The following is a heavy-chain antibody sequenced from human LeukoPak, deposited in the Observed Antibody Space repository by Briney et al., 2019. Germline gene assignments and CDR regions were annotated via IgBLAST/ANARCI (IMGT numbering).Heavy chain of an antibody. J-gene: IGHJ5*02. CDR3: ARDGTPGVPDNWNDVGWFDP. D-gene: IGHD1-1*01. CDR1: GGSISSSSYY. CDR2: IYYSGST. V-gene: IGHV4-39*07. Sequence: KPSETLSLTCTVSGGSISSSSYYWGWIRQPPGKGLEWIGRIYYSGSTYYNPSLKSRVTISVDTSKNQFSLKLSSVTAADTAVYYCARDGTPGVPDNWNDVGWFDPWGQGTLVTVSS.